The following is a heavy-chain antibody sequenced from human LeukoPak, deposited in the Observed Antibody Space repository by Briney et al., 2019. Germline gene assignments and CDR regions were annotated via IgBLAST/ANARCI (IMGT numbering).Heavy chain of an antibody. D-gene: IGHD3-22*01. CDR1: GFTFSSYS. J-gene: IGHJ4*02. CDR2: ISSSSYI. Sequence: GRSLRLSCAASGFTFSSYSMDWVRQAPGKGLEWVSSISSSSYIYYADSVKGRFTISRDNAKNSLYLQMNSLRAEDTAVYYCARDGPIVGNDYWGQGTLVTVSS. V-gene: IGHV3-21*01. CDR3: ARDGPIVGNDY.